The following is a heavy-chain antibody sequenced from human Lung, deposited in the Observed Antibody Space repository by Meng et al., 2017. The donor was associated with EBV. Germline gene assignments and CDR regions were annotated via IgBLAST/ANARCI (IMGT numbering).Heavy chain of an antibody. Sequence: QVQLQQGGAGLLKPSETLSLTCTVSGDSISSDIWWSWVRQPPGKGLEWIGEVYHRGDTNYNPSLRSRVVISVDRSKNQFSLNLSSVTAADTAMFYCARTPGLRLGEFSWAQGTLVTVSS. CDR1: GDSISSDIW. CDR2: VYHRGDT. V-gene: IGHV4-4*02. CDR3: ARTPGLRLGEFS. D-gene: IGHD3-16*01. J-gene: IGHJ5*02.